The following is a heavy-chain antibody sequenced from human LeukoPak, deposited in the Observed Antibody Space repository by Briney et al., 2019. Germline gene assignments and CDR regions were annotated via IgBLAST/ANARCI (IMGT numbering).Heavy chain of an antibody. J-gene: IGHJ6*03. Sequence: PSETLSLTCAVYGGSFSGYYWSWIRQPPGKGLEWIGEINHSGSTNYIPSLKSRVTIPVDTSKNQFSLKLSSVTAADTAVYYCARGVGVYSNYPTYYYYYYMDVWGKGTTVTVSS. V-gene: IGHV4-34*01. CDR2: INHSGST. D-gene: IGHD4-11*01. CDR1: GGSFSGYY. CDR3: ARGVGVYSNYPTYYYYYYMDV.